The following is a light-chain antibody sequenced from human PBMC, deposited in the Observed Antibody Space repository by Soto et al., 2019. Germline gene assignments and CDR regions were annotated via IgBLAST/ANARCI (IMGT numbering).Light chain of an antibody. CDR3: QQYNNWPPFT. V-gene: IGKV3-15*01. J-gene: IGKJ3*01. CDR2: GAS. CDR1: QSVSSN. Sequence: EIVMTQSPATLSVSPGERATLSCSASQSVSSNLAWYQQKPGQAPRLLIYGASTRATGIPARFSVSGSGTEFTLTISSLQSEDFAVYYCQQYNNWPPFTFGPGTKVDIK.